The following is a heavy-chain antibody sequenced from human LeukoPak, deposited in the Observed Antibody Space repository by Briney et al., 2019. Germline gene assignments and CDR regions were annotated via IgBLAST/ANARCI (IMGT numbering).Heavy chain of an antibody. V-gene: IGHV3-48*04. CDR1: GFTFSSYN. CDR2: ISSSSSTI. Sequence: GGSLRLSCAASGFTFSSYNMNWVRQAPGKGLEWVSCISSSSSTIYYADSVKGRFTISRDNAKNTLYLQMNSLRAEDTAVYYCARGRLSGSREDAFDIWGQGTMVTVSS. D-gene: IGHD1-26*01. J-gene: IGHJ3*02. CDR3: ARGRLSGSREDAFDI.